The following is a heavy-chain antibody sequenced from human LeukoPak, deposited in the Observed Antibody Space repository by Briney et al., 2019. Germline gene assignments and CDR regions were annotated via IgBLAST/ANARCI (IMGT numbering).Heavy chain of an antibody. CDR1: GFTFSSYG. CDR2: ISGSGGST. J-gene: IGHJ3*02. Sequence: PGGTLRLSCAASGFTFSSYGMSWVRQAPGKGLEWVSAISGSGGSTYYADSVKGRFTISRDNAKNSLYLQMNSLRAEDTAVYYCARIKVMIASLSGPHDAFDIWGQGTMVSVSS. V-gene: IGHV3-23*01. D-gene: IGHD3-22*01. CDR3: ARIKVMIASLSGPHDAFDI.